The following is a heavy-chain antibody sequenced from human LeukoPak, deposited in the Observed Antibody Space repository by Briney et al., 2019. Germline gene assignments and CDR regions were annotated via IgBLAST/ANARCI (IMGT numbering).Heavy chain of an antibody. Sequence: PGGSLRLSCAASGFTFSNYAMNWVRQAPGKGLEWVSAISGSGGGTYYADSVKGRFTISRDNSKNTLYLQMNSLRAEDTAIYYCAKDHHYYGSGSLSRFDPWGQGTLVTVSS. J-gene: IGHJ5*02. CDR3: AKDHHYYGSGSLSRFDP. D-gene: IGHD3-10*01. V-gene: IGHV3-23*01. CDR2: ISGSGGGT. CDR1: GFTFSNYA.